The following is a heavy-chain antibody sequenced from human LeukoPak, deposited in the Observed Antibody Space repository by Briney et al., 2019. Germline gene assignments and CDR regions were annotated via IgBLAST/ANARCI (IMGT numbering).Heavy chain of an antibody. V-gene: IGHV1-18*01. Sequence: ASVKVSCKTSGYTLTSYGVSWVRQAPGQGLEWMGWIGTHNGNTNYAQKFQGRVIMTTDTSTSTAYMELMSLRSDDTAVFYCARDGSGGGGYFDYWGQGTLVIVSS. CDR2: IGTHNGNT. D-gene: IGHD6-19*01. J-gene: IGHJ4*02. CDR3: ARDGSGGGGYFDY. CDR1: GYTLTSYG.